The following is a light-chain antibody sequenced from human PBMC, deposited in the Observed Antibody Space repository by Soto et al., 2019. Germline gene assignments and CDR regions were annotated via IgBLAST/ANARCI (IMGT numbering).Light chain of an antibody. CDR3: QQYGGVPYT. V-gene: IGKV3-20*01. CDR2: GAS. CDR1: ESISRDY. J-gene: IGKJ2*01. Sequence: EIVLTQSPGTLSLSPGQRVILSCRASESISRDYLAWYQQRLGQAPRLLIYGASSGATGIPDRFSGSGSGTDFTLTISRLEPEDFAIYYCQQYGGVPYTFGQGTKLEIK.